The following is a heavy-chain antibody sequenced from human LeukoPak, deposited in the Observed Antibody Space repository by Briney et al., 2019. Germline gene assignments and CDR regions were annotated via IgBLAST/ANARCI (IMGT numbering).Heavy chain of an antibody. CDR2: ISSSSSYI. V-gene: IGHV3-21*01. CDR1: GFTFSSYS. Sequence: GGSLRLSCAASGFTFSSYSMNWVRQAPGKGLEWVSSISSSSSYIYYADSVKGRFTISRDNAKNSLYLQMNSLRAEDTAVYYCARANCGGDCYDYWGQGTLVTVSS. CDR3: ARANCGGDCYDY. J-gene: IGHJ4*02. D-gene: IGHD2-21*01.